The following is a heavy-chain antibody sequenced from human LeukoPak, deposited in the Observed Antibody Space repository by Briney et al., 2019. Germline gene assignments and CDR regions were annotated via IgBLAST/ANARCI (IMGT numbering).Heavy chain of an antibody. J-gene: IGHJ4*02. V-gene: IGHV3-30*02. CDR2: IRYDGSNK. CDR3: AKDYYGSGSYYENFDY. CDR1: GFTFSSYG. Sequence: GGSLRLSCAVSGFTFSSYGMHWVRQAPGKGLEWVAFIRYDGSNKYYADSVKGRFTISRDNSKNTLYLRMNSLRAEDTAVYYCAKDYYGSGSYYENFDYWGQGTLVTVSS. D-gene: IGHD3-10*01.